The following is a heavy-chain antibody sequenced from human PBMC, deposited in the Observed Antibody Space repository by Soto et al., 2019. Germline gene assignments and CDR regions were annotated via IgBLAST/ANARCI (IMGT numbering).Heavy chain of an antibody. CDR2: ISYDGSNK. J-gene: IGHJ6*02. D-gene: IGHD6-19*01. Sequence: QVQLVESGGGVVQPGRSLRLSCAASGFTFSSYGMHWVRQAPGKGLEWVAVISYDGSNKYYADSVKGRFTISRDNSKNTLYLQMNSLRAEDTAVYYCAKDLHDSSGWYSYYYYGVDVWGQGTTVTVSS. V-gene: IGHV3-30*18. CDR1: GFTFSSYG. CDR3: AKDLHDSSGWYSYYYYGVDV.